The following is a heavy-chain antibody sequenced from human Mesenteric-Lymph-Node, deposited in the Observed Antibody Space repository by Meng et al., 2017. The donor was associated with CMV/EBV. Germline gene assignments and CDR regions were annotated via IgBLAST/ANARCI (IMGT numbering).Heavy chain of an antibody. CDR3: ASDDNLVPAAISWSSGPDY. CDR2: IIPILGIA. J-gene: IGHJ4*02. D-gene: IGHD2-2*02. V-gene: IGHV1-69*10. CDR1: GGTFSSYA. Sequence: SVKVSCKASGGTFSSYAISWVRQAPGQGLEWMGGIIPILGIANYAQKFQGRVTITADKSTSTAYMELSSLRSEDTAVYYCASDDNLVPAAISWSSGPDYWGQGTLVTVSS.